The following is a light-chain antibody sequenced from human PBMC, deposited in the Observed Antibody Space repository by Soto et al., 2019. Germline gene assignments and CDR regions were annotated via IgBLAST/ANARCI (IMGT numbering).Light chain of an antibody. CDR1: QSISTW. CDR2: KAF. CDR3: QEYNDYSPLT. Sequence: IQMTQSPSTASAFVGDRITITCRASQSISTWLAWYQHKPGKAPRPLNFKAFILENCGVPRRFSGRGSGTEFNFTITNLQPDDVATYYCQEYNDYSPLTFGGGTKVQIK. V-gene: IGKV1-5*03. J-gene: IGKJ4*01.